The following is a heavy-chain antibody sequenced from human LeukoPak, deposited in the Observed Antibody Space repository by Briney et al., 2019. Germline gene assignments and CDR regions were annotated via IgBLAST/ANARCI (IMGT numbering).Heavy chain of an antibody. D-gene: IGHD1-26*01. V-gene: IGHV3-21*01. Sequence: GGSLRLSCAASGFTFSTYIMNWVRQAPGKGLEWVSSISSSSSYVYYADSVKGRFTISRDNAKNSLYLQMNSLRAEDTAVYYCARASYSGSPDDAFDIWGQGTMVTVSS. J-gene: IGHJ3*02. CDR2: ISSSSSYV. CDR3: ARASYSGSPDDAFDI. CDR1: GFTFSTYI.